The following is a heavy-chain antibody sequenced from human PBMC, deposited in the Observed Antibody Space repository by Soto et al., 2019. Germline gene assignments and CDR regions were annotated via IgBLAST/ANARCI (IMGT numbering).Heavy chain of an antibody. CDR1: GGSISSYY. V-gene: IGHV4-59*01. CDR2: IYYSGST. D-gene: IGHD3-10*01. J-gene: IGHJ4*02. Sequence: PSETLSLTCTVSGGSISSYYWSWIRQPPGKGLEWIGYIYYSGSTNYNPSLKSRVTISVDTSKNQFSLKLSSVTAADTAVYYCAREGDYYGSGSYQGYFDYWGQGTLVTVSS. CDR3: AREGDYYGSGSYQGYFDY.